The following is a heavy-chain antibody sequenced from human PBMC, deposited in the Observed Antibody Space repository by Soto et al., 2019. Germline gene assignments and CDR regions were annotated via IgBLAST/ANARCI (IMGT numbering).Heavy chain of an antibody. D-gene: IGHD3-16*01. V-gene: IGHV4-34*01. Sequence: SETLSLTCAVYGGSFSGYYWSWIRQPPGKGLEWIGEINHSGSTNYNPSLKSRVTISVDTSKNQFSLKLSSVTAADTAVYYCARRHPTFRGAFDIWGQGTMVTVSS. J-gene: IGHJ3*02. CDR2: INHSGST. CDR3: ARRHPTFRGAFDI. CDR1: GGSFSGYY.